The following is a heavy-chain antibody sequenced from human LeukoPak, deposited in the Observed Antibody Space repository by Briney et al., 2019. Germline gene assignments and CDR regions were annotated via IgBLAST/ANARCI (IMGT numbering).Heavy chain of an antibody. V-gene: IGHV3-23*01. D-gene: IGHD5-12*01. CDR2: ISGNGGST. CDR3: AKAGGYSSRGIDY. CDR1: GFTFSSYA. J-gene: IGHJ4*02. Sequence: GGSLRLSCAASGFTFSSYAVSWVRQAPGKGLEWVSGISGNGGSTYYADSAKGRFTISRDNSKNTLYLQINSLRAEDTAVYYCAKAGGYSSRGIDYWGQGTLVTVSS.